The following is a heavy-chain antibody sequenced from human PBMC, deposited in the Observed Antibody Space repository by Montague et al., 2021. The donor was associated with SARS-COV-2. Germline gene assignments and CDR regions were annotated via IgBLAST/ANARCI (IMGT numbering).Heavy chain of an antibody. V-gene: IGHV4-39*01. CDR1: GSSIRSRNHN. CDR2: KNYSGST. Sequence: SETLSLTCTIPGSSIRSRNHNWGRINQSPEKGLEWVGFKNYSGSTYYNPTLKSRVTISVDTSKNQFSLKLSSVTAADTAVYYCATLPSSITIFGVVQGYYFDDWGQGTLVTVSS. J-gene: IGHJ4*02. CDR3: ATLPSSITIFGVVQGYYFDD. D-gene: IGHD3-3*01.